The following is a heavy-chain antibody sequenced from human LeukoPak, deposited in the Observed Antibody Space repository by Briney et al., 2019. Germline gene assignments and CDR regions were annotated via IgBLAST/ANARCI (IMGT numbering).Heavy chain of an antibody. Sequence: GESLKISCKGSGYSFTSYWIGWVRQMPGKGLEWMGIIYPGDSDTRYSPSFQGQVTISADKSISTAYLQWSSLKASDTAMYYCARDSYIVIVSAALPDDAFDIWGQGTMVTVSS. CDR3: ARDSYIVIVSAALPDDAFDI. CDR2: IYPGDSDT. CDR1: GYSFTSYW. J-gene: IGHJ3*02. D-gene: IGHD2-2*01. V-gene: IGHV5-51*01.